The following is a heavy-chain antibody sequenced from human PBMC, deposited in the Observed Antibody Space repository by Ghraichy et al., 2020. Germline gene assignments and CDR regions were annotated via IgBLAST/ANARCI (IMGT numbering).Heavy chain of an antibody. D-gene: IGHD3-3*01. CDR1: GGSISSSSYY. V-gene: IGHV4-39*07. Sequence: ESLNISCTVSGGSISSSSYYWGWIRQPPGKGLEWIGSIYYSGSTYYNPSLKSRVTISVDTSKNQFSLKLSSVTAADTAVYYCARELRFLEWYNSWGQGTLVTVSS. CDR3: ARELRFLEWYNS. CDR2: IYYSGST. J-gene: IGHJ4*02.